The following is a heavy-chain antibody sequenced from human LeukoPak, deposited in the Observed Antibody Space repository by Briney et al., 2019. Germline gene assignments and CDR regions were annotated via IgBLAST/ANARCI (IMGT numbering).Heavy chain of an antibody. V-gene: IGHV4-4*07. CDR1: GGSISSYY. CDR2: IYTSGST. Sequence: PSETLSLTCTVSGGSISSYYWSWIRQPAGKGLEWIGRIYTSGSTNYNPSLKSRVTMSVDTSKNQFSLKLSSVTAADTAVYYCAKSLRDGYKIGSFDPWGQGTLVTVSS. CDR3: AKSLRDGYKIGSFDP. D-gene: IGHD5-24*01. J-gene: IGHJ5*02.